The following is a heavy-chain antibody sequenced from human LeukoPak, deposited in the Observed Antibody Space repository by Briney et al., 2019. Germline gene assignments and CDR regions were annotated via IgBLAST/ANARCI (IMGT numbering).Heavy chain of an antibody. CDR1: GGSITSDVHY. V-gene: IGHV4-61*02. D-gene: IGHD4-17*01. CDR2: VHTTGSL. Sequence: TLSVICTVSGGSITSDVHYWNWIRQSAEKGLEWIGRVHTTGSLDYNPSLKSRVTISIDTSSNHFSLMMDSVTTTDTAVYYCARGTKSPTTTVLSSFWYFDLWGRGTLVTVSS. CDR3: ARGTKSPTTTVLSSFWYFDL. J-gene: IGHJ2*01.